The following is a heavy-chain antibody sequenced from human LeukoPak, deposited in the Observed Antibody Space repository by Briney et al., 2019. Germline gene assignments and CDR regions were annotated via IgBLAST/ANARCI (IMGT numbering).Heavy chain of an antibody. CDR3: ARDVHKGVGTTLPDAFDV. CDR1: GGTFSSYA. D-gene: IGHD1-26*01. CDR2: IIPIFGTA. Sequence: AASVKVSCKASGGTFSSYAISWVRQAPGQGLEWMGGIIPIFGTANYAQKFQGRVTITADESTSTAYMELSSLRSEDTAVYYCARDVHKGVGTTLPDAFDVWGQGTMVTVSS. J-gene: IGHJ3*01. V-gene: IGHV1-69*01.